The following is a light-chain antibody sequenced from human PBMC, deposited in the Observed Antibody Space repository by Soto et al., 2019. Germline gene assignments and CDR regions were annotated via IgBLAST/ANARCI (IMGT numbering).Light chain of an antibody. J-gene: IGLJ1*01. CDR3: SSYTSLSTLV. Sequence: QSVLTQPASVSGSPGQSITIPCSGTSSDVGAFNYVSWYQHHPGKAPKLLIYEVTNRPSGVSNRFSGSKSGNTASLTISGLHAEDEADYYCSSYTSLSTLVFGTGTKVTVL. CDR2: EVT. CDR1: SSDVGAFNY. V-gene: IGLV2-14*01.